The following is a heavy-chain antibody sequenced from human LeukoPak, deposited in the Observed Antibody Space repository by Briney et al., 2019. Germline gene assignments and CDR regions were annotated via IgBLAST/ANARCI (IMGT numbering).Heavy chain of an antibody. CDR3: ARLDTYYYDSSGYYFDY. CDR1: GCTFTSYG. CDR2: ISAYNGNS. V-gene: IGHV1-18*01. Sequence: ASVKVSCKASGCTFTSYGISWVRQAPGQGLEWMGWISAYNGNSNYAQNLQGRVTMTTDTSTSTAYMELSSLRSEDTAVYYCARLDTYYYDSSGYYFDYWGQGTLVTVSS. D-gene: IGHD3-22*01. J-gene: IGHJ4*02.